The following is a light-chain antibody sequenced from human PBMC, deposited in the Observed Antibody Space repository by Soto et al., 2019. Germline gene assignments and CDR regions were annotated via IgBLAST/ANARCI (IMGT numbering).Light chain of an antibody. Sequence: QSVLTHPRPVSGSPGQSVTISCTATSSDIGSYEYVSWYQQHPGKAPRLMIYDVSKRPSGVPDRFSGSRSGNTASLTISGLQAEDEGDYYCCSFSGTSTLYVFGTGTKVTVL. CDR2: DVS. J-gene: IGLJ1*01. V-gene: IGLV2-11*01. CDR1: SSDIGSYEY. CDR3: CSFSGTSTLYV.